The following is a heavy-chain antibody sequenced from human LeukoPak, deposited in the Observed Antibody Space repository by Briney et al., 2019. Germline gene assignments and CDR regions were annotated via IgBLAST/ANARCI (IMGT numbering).Heavy chain of an antibody. CDR2: INHSGST. V-gene: IGHV4-34*01. Sequence: SETLSLTCAVYGGSFSGYYWSWIRQPPGKGLEWIGEINHSGSTNYNPSLKSRVTISVDTSKNQFSLKLSSVTAADTAVYYCAREIAAAGTHDYWGQGTLITVSS. CDR1: GGSFSGYY. J-gene: IGHJ4*02. D-gene: IGHD6-13*01. CDR3: AREIAAAGTHDY.